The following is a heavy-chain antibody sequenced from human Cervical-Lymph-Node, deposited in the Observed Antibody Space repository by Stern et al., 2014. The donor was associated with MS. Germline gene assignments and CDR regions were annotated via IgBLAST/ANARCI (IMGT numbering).Heavy chain of an antibody. CDR2: IIPIFGTA. J-gene: IGHJ6*02. CDR1: GGTFSSYA. CDR3: ARAGATGGGLSNYDFWSGYSRGYGMDV. V-gene: IGHV1-69*01. D-gene: IGHD3-3*01. Sequence: QVQLVQSGAEVKKPGSSVKVSCKASGGTFSSYAISWVRQAPGQGLEWMGGIIPIFGTANYAQKFQGRVTITADESTSTAYMELSSLRSEDTAVYYCARAGATGGGLSNYDFWSGYSRGYGMDVWGQGTTVTVSS.